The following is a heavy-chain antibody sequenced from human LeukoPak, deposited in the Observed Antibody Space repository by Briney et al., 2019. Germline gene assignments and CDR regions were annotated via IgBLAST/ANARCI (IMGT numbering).Heavy chain of an antibody. CDR1: GFTVSSNY. CDR2: IYSGGST. Sequence: QSGGSLRLSCAASGFTVSSNYMSWVRQAPGKGLEWVSVIYSGGSTYYADSVKGRFTISRDNSKNTLYLQMNSLRAEDTAVYYCARGRVGATKYYFDYWGQGTLVTVSS. V-gene: IGHV3-66*01. D-gene: IGHD1-26*01. J-gene: IGHJ4*02. CDR3: ARGRVGATKYYFDY.